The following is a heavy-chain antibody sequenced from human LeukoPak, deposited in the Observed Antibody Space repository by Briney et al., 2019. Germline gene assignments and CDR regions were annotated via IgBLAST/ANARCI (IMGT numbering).Heavy chain of an antibody. D-gene: IGHD3-10*01. CDR1: GGSFSGYY. CDR3: ARSYGSGSYYNRRDRFDP. J-gene: IGHJ5*02. V-gene: IGHV4-34*01. CDR2: INHSGST. Sequence: PSETLSLTCAVYGGSFSGYYWSWIRQPPGKGLEWIGEINHSGSTNYNPSLKSRVTISADTSKNQFSLKLSSVTAADTAVYYCARSYGSGSYYNRRDRFDPWGQGTLVTVSS.